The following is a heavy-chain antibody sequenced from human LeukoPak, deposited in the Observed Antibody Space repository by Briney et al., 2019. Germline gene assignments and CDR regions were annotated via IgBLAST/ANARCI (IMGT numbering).Heavy chain of an antibody. J-gene: IGHJ4*02. Sequence: SETLSLTCTVSGGSISSYYWSWIRQPAGKGLEWIGRIYTSGSTNYNPSLKSRVTMSVDTSKNQFSLKLSSVTAADTAVYYCAREFTGKWFGELLPQYYFDYWGQGTLVTVSS. CDR2: IYTSGST. CDR3: AREFTGKWFGELLPQYYFDY. CDR1: GGSISSYY. D-gene: IGHD3-10*01. V-gene: IGHV4-4*07.